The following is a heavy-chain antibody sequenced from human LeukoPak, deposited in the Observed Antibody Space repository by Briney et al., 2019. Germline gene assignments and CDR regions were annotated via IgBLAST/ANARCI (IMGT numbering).Heavy chain of an antibody. Sequence: GGSLRLSCAASGFTFSDYYMSWIRQAPGKGLEWVSYISSSGSTIYYADSVKGRFTISRDNAKNSLYLQMNSLRAEDTAVYYCARPAGYSYGSYYYYGMDVWGQGTLVTVSS. V-gene: IGHV3-11*04. J-gene: IGHJ6*02. CDR1: GFTFSDYY. D-gene: IGHD5-18*01. CDR3: ARPAGYSYGSYYYYGMDV. CDR2: ISSSGSTI.